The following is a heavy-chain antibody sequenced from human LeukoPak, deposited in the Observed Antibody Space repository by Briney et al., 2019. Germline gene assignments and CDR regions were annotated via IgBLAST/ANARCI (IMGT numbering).Heavy chain of an antibody. CDR2: INTNTGNP. D-gene: IGHD3-3*01. V-gene: IGHV7-4-1*02. J-gene: IGHJ4*02. CDR1: GYTFTSYA. Sequence: ASVKVSCKASGYTFTSYAMNWVRQAPGQGLEWMGWINTNTGNPTYAQGFTGRFVFSLDTYVSTAYLRISSLKAEDTAVYYCARVRAYYDFWSCDYWGQGTLVTVSS. CDR3: ARVRAYYDFWSCDY.